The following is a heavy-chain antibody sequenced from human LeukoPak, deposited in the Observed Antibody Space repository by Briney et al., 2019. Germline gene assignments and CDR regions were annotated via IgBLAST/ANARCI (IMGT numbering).Heavy chain of an antibody. J-gene: IGHJ4*02. Sequence: GASVKVSCKASGYTVTGYYMHWVRQAPGQGLEWMGWINPNSGGTNYAQKVQGRVTMTRDTSISTAYMELSRLRSDDTAVYYCAIGFWSGYYFDYWGQGTLVTVSS. CDR1: GYTVTGYY. V-gene: IGHV1-2*02. CDR2: INPNSGGT. D-gene: IGHD3-3*01. CDR3: AIGFWSGYYFDY.